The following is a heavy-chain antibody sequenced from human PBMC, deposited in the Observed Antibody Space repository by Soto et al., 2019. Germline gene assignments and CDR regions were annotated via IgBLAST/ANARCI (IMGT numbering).Heavy chain of an antibody. CDR1: GDTFSSYT. Sequence: QVQLVQSGAELKKPGSSVKVSCRSGGDTFSSYTVSWVRQAPGQGLEWMGRVIPVLGVTNYARKFQGRVSITAEKSTSTAYLELRSLTSEDSGVYYCARRRYCGADCYSQYYYGMDIWGQATTVTVSS. V-gene: IGHV1-69*02. CDR2: VIPVLGVT. CDR3: ARRRYCGADCYSQYYYGMDI. D-gene: IGHD2-21*02. J-gene: IGHJ6*02.